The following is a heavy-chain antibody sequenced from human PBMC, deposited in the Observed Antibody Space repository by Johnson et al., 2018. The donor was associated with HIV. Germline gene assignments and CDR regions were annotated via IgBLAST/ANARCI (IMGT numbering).Heavy chain of an antibody. J-gene: IGHJ3*02. Sequence: QVQLVESGGGVVQPGRSLRLSCGASGFSFNNYAMHWVRQAPGKGLEWVAVIGYDGSNKYYADSLKGRFTVSRDISKNTLYLQMNSLRAEDTAVYYCAREGRGAPHDAFDIWGQGTMVTVSS. CDR2: IGYDGSNK. CDR1: GFSFNNYA. CDR3: AREGRGAPHDAFDI. D-gene: IGHD2-15*01. V-gene: IGHV3-30*04.